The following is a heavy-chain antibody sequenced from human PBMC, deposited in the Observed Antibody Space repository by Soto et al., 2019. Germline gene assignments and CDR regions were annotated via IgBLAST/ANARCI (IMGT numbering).Heavy chain of an antibody. Sequence: RGESLKISCKGSGYSFTSYWIGWVRQMPGKGLEWMGIIYPGDSDTRYSPSFQGQVTISADKSISTAYLQWSSLKASDTAMYYCARQYSTTNYYYYGMDVWGQGTTVTVSS. J-gene: IGHJ6*02. CDR2: IYPGDSDT. CDR3: ARQYSTTNYYYYGMDV. D-gene: IGHD6-13*01. CDR1: GYSFTSYW. V-gene: IGHV5-51*01.